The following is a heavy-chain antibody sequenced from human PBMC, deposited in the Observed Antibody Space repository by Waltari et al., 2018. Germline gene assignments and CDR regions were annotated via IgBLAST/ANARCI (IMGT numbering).Heavy chain of an antibody. V-gene: IGHV3-9*03. J-gene: IGHJ4*02. CDR1: GFTFDAYA. Sequence: EVQLVESGGGLVQPGRSLRLSCAASGFTFDAYAMHWVRQAPGKGLEWVSGISWNSGSIGYADSVKGRFTISRDNAKNSLYLQMNSLRAEDMALYYCAKEGGDGYVDYWGQGTLVTVSS. CDR3: AKEGGDGYVDY. CDR2: ISWNSGSI.